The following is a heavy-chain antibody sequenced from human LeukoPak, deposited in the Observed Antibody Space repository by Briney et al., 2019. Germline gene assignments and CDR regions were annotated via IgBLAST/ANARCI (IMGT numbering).Heavy chain of an antibody. Sequence: PGGSLRLSCAASGFTFSSYSMNWVRQAPGKGLEWVSSISSSSSYIYYADSVKGRFTISRDNSKNTLYLQMNSLRAEDTAVYYCARDRIAVAGTGYYGMDVWGQGTTVTVSS. CDR2: ISSSSSYI. D-gene: IGHD6-19*01. CDR3: ARDRIAVAGTGYYGMDV. CDR1: GFTFSSYS. J-gene: IGHJ6*02. V-gene: IGHV3-21*04.